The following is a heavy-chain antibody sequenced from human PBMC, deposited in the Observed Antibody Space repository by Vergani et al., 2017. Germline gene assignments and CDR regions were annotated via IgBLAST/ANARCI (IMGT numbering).Heavy chain of an antibody. Sequence: EVQVVESGGGLVQPGGSLRLSCAASGFIFSDHYMDWVRQAPGKGLEWVSTLSASDRRTHYADSVKGRFTISRDNSKNTLFLHMNSLRPEDTAVYYCARRDSSSPALDYWGQGTLVTVSS. CDR2: LSASDRRT. CDR1: GFIFSDHY. CDR3: ARRDSSSPALDY. D-gene: IGHD6-6*01. J-gene: IGHJ4*02. V-gene: IGHV3-23*04.